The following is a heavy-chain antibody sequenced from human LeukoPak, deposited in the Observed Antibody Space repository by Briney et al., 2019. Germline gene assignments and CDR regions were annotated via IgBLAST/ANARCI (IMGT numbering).Heavy chain of an antibody. CDR1: VFTFSDYN. V-gene: IGHV3-11*04. D-gene: IGHD4-17*01. Sequence: GGSLRLSCAASVFTFSDYNMRWIRQAPGKGLEWVSSISRSGSTKYYADSVKGRFTISRDNAKNSLYLQMNSLRAEDTAVYYCARGTDYGDYGPGYWGQGTLVTVSS. CDR2: ISRSGSTK. J-gene: IGHJ4*02. CDR3: ARGTDYGDYGPGY.